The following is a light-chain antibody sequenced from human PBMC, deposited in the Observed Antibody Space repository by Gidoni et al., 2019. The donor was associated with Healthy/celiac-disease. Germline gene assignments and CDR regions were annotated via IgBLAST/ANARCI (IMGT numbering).Light chain of an antibody. J-gene: IGLJ3*02. CDR3: SSYTSSSTLV. Sequence: QSALTQPASVSGSPGPSITISCTGTSRDVGAYNYVSWYQQHPGKAPKLMIYEVSNRPSGVSNRFSGSKSGNTASLTISGLQAEDEADYYCSSYTSSSTLVFGGGTKVTFL. CDR2: EVS. V-gene: IGLV2-14*01. CDR1: SRDVGAYNY.